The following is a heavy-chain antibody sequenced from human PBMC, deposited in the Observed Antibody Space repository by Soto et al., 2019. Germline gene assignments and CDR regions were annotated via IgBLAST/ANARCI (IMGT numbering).Heavy chain of an antibody. CDR1: GFTFSSYG. D-gene: IGHD4-17*01. J-gene: IGHJ5*02. V-gene: IGHV3-33*01. Sequence: QVQLVESGGGVVQPGRSLRLSCAASGFTFSSYGMHWVRQAPGKGLEWVAVIWYDGSNKYYADSVKGRFTISRDNCKNTLYLQMNSLRAEDTAVYYCARDSDYGGNSGDNWFDPWGQGTLVTVSS. CDR2: IWYDGSNK. CDR3: ARDSDYGGNSGDNWFDP.